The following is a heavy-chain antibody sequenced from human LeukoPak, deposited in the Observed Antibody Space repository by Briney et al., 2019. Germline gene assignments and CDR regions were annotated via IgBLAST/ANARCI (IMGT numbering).Heavy chain of an antibody. V-gene: IGHV3-21*01. CDR3: AGGPTYYYDSSGYLDAFDI. Sequence: GGSLRLSCAASGFTFSSYSMNWVRQAPGKGLEWVSSISSSSSYIYYADSVKGRFTISRDNAKNSLYLQMNSLRAEDTAVYYCAGGPTYYYDSSGYLDAFDIWGQGTMVTVSS. CDR1: GFTFSSYS. J-gene: IGHJ3*02. CDR2: ISSSSSYI. D-gene: IGHD3-22*01.